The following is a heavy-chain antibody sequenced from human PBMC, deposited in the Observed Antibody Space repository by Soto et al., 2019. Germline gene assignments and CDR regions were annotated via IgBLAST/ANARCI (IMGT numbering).Heavy chain of an antibody. Sequence: QVQLVQSGAEVKKPGASVKVSCKASGNTFSNYYIHWVRQAPGQGLEWMGTINPSGGHTTYAQKFLGRVTMPSDTSTSTLYSELTSLISEDTAVYYCARGGHVVVVTAAFDYWGQGTLVTVSS. D-gene: IGHD2-21*02. CDR2: INPSGGHT. J-gene: IGHJ4*02. V-gene: IGHV1-46*03. CDR3: ARGGHVVVVTAAFDY. CDR1: GNTFSNYY.